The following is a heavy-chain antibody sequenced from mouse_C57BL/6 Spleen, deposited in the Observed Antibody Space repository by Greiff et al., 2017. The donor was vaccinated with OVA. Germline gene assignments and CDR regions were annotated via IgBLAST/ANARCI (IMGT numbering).Heavy chain of an antibody. CDR3: ARSYGSYYYAMDY. Sequence: EVQLVESGGGLVKPGGSLKLSCAASGFTFSDYGMHWVRQAPEKGLEWVAYISSGSSTIYYADTVKGRFTISRDNAKNTLFLQMTSLRSEDTARYYCARSYGSYYYAMDYWGQGTSVTVSS. D-gene: IGHD1-1*01. CDR2: ISSGSSTI. V-gene: IGHV5-17*01. J-gene: IGHJ4*01. CDR1: GFTFSDYG.